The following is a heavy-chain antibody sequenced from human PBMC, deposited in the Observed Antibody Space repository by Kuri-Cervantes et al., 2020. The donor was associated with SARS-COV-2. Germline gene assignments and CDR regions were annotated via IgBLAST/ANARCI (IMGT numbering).Heavy chain of an antibody. CDR3: AKDRVGVQDF. Sequence: GESLKISCAASGFNFSNTDMHWVRQAPVKGLEWVAVISSDGKHEKCVDSGKGRFTISRDNSQNTLYLQMRSLTSEDTAIYYCAKDRVGVQDFWGQGTLVTVSS. J-gene: IGHJ4*02. CDR2: ISSDGKHE. V-gene: IGHV3-30*18. D-gene: IGHD2-21*01. CDR1: GFNFSNTD.